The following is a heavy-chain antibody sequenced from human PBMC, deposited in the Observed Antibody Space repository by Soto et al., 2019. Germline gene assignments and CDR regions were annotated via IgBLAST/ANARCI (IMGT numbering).Heavy chain of an antibody. D-gene: IGHD3-10*01. CDR2: IYYSGST. Sequence: SETLSLTCTVSGGSISSYYWSWIRQPPGKGLEWIGYIYYSGSTNYNPSLKSRVTISVDTSKNQFSLKLSSVTAADTAVYYCARVCKSMVRGVSFIDYLDYWGQGTLVTVSS. J-gene: IGHJ4*02. CDR3: ARVCKSMVRGVSFIDYLDY. V-gene: IGHV4-59*01. CDR1: GGSISSYY.